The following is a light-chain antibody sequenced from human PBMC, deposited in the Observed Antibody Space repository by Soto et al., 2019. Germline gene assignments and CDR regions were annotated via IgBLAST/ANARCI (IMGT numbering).Light chain of an antibody. Sequence: VLTQSPVTLSLSPGERATLSCRASQSVNNNYLAWYQQKPGQSHRLLIYGASIRATAIPDRFSGSGSGTDFTLTISRLEPEDSAVYYCQQHSRSITFGGGTKV. J-gene: IGKJ4*01. CDR2: GAS. CDR1: QSVNNNY. V-gene: IGKV3-20*01. CDR3: QQHSRSIT.